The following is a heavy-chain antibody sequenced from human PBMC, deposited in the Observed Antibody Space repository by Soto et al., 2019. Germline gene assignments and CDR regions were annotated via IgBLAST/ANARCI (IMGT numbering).Heavy chain of an antibody. J-gene: IGHJ4*02. D-gene: IGHD2-2*02. CDR1: GFTFSSYS. CDR2: ITSSSSTI. V-gene: IGHV3-48*02. Sequence: GGSLRLSCAASGFTFSSYSMYWVRQAPGNGLEWVSYITSSSSTIYYADSVKGRFTSSRDNAKNSLYLQMNSLRDEDTAVYYCARGRGYCSGISCYIDYWGQGLLVTVSS. CDR3: ARGRGYCSGISCYIDY.